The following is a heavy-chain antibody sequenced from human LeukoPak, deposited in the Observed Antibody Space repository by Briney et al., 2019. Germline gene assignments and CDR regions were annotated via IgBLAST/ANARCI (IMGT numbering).Heavy chain of an antibody. D-gene: IGHD2-8*01. J-gene: IGHJ4*02. CDR1: GFTFSSYA. CDR2: LSATGDTT. CDR3: AKRGCSYGVCYYFDS. V-gene: IGHV3-23*01. Sequence: GGSLILSCSASGFTFSSYAMNWVRQAPGKGLEWVSGLSATGDTTYYAASVRGRFTISRDNSKNTLSLQMNSLRAEDTALYYCAKRGCSYGVCYYFDSWGQGTLVTVSS.